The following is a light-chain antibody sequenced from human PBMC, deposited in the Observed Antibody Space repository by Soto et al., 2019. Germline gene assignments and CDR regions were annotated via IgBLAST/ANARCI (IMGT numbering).Light chain of an antibody. V-gene: IGKV3-20*01. J-gene: IGKJ1*01. CDR1: QSVSSNY. CDR2: GAS. Sequence: EIVLTQSPVTLSLSPGERATLSCRASQSVSSNYLAWYQQKPGQAPRLLMYGASSRATGIPDRFTGSGSGTDFTLTISRLEPEDFAVYYCQQYGSSPTWTFGQGTKVDI. CDR3: QQYGSSPTWT.